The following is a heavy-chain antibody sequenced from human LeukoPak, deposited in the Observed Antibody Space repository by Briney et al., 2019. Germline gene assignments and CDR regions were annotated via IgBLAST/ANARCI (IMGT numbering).Heavy chain of an antibody. J-gene: IGHJ4*02. CDR3: AGSYYGILTGFRTIDY. CDR1: GGSISSGDYY. CDR2: IYYSGST. V-gene: IGHV4-30-4*01. D-gene: IGHD3-9*01. Sequence: SETLSLTCTVSGGSISSGDYYWSWIRQPPGKGLEWIGYIYYSGSTYYNPSLKSRVTISVDTSKNQFSLKLSSVTAADTAVYYCAGSYYGILTGFRTIDYWGQGTLVTVSS.